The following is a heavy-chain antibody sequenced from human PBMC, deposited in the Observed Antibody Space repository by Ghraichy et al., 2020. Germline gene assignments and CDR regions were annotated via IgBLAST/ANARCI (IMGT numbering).Heavy chain of an antibody. J-gene: IGHJ6*02. CDR3: VKDLVGGGFGAYGMDV. D-gene: IGHD2-21*01. CDR1: GFTFSSYW. CDR2: INSDGGST. Sequence: GGSLRLSCAASGFTFSSYWMHWVRQAPGKGLVWVSRINSDGGSTTYADSVKGRFTISKDNAKNTLYLQMNSLRAEDTAVYYCVKDLVGGGFGAYGMDVWGQGTTVTFSS. V-gene: IGHV3-74*01.